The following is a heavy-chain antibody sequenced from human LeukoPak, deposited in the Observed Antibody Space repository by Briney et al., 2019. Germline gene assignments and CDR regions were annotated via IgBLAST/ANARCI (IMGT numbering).Heavy chain of an antibody. J-gene: IGHJ4*02. V-gene: IGHV3-30*04. Sequence: GGSLRLSCAASGFTFSSYAMHWVRQAPGKGLEWVAVISYDGSNKYYADSVKGRFTISRDNSKNTLYLQMNSLRAEDTAVYYCARGFYSDAVGYWGQGTLVTVSS. CDR2: ISYDGSNK. CDR1: GFTFSSYA. D-gene: IGHD4-11*01. CDR3: ARGFYSDAVGY.